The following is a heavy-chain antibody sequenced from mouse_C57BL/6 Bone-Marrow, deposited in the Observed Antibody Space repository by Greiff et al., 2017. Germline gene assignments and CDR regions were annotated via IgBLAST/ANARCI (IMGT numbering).Heavy chain of an antibody. CDR1: GFSLSTFGMG. CDR2: IWWDDDK. J-gene: IGHJ4*01. V-gene: IGHV8-8*01. CDR3: ARMGGMGRDYAMDY. D-gene: IGHD4-1*01. Sequence: QVTLKECGPGILQPSQTLSLTCSFSGFSLSTFGMGVGWIRQPSGKGLEWLAHIWWDDDKYYNPALKSQLTISKDTSKNQVFLKIANVDTADTATYYCARMGGMGRDYAMDYWGQGTSVTVSS.